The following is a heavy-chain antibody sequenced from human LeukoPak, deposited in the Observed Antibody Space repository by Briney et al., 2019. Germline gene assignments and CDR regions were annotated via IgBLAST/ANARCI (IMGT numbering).Heavy chain of an antibody. D-gene: IGHD4-17*01. V-gene: IGHV4-59*11. J-gene: IGHJ4*02. CDR1: RGFISSHF. CDR3: ARENGDYRDFDY. Sequence: PSETLSLTCTVSRGFISSHFWSWIRQPPGKGLELIGYISYSGSTNYNPSLKSRVTISVDTSKNQLSLSLNSVTAADTAVYYCARENGDYRDFDYWGQGTLVTVSS. CDR2: ISYSGST.